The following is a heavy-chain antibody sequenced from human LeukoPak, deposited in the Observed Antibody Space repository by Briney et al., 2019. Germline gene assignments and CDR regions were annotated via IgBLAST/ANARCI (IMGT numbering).Heavy chain of an antibody. CDR2: INHSGST. D-gene: IGHD3-3*01. CDR1: GGSFSGYY. Sequence: TSETLSLTCAVYGGSFSGYYWSWIRQPPGKGLEWIGEINHSGSTNYNPSLKSRVTISVDTSKNQFSLKLSSVTAADTAVYYCARGPGITIFGVVRKNWFDPWGQGTLVTVSS. J-gene: IGHJ5*02. V-gene: IGHV4-34*01. CDR3: ARGPGITIFGVVRKNWFDP.